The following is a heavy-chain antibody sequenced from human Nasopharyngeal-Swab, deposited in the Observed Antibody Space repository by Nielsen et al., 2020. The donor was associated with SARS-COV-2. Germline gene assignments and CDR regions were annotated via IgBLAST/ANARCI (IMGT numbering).Heavy chain of an antibody. J-gene: IGHJ6*02. CDR1: GYSFTSYW. D-gene: IGHD1-26*01. Sequence: GESLTISCKGSGYSFTSYWIAWVRQMPGKGLEWMGIIYPRDSDTRYSPSFEGRVTISVDQSITTAYLHWTSLKASDTAKYYCAIGAAVGTLFHGMDVWGQGTMVTVSS. V-gene: IGHV5-51*01. CDR3: AIGAAVGTLFHGMDV. CDR2: IYPRDSDT.